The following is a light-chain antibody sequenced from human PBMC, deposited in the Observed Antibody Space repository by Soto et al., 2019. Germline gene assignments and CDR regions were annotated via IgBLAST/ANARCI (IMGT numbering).Light chain of an antibody. V-gene: IGKV1-5*01. Sequence: DIQMTQSPSTLSASVGDRVTITCRASQSISSWLAWYQQKPGKAPKLLIYDASSLESGVPSRFSGSGSGTEFTLTISSLQPDDFATYYCQQYNRYSLFGGGNKVEIK. CDR1: QSISSW. CDR2: DAS. CDR3: QQYNRYSL. J-gene: IGKJ4*01.